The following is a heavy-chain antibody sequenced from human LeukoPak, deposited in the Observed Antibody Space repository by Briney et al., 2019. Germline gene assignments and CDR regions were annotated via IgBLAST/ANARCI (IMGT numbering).Heavy chain of an antibody. CDR3: ARGVIAAGGNDFDY. Sequence: SETLSLTCNVSGGSIGTTANSWGWAWIRQPPGKGLEWIGEIYHSGSTNYNPSLKSRVTISVDKSKNQFSLKLSSVTAADTAVYYCARGVIAAGGNDFDYWGQGTLVTVSS. CDR1: GGSIGTTANS. CDR2: IYHSGST. V-gene: IGHV4/OR15-8*01. J-gene: IGHJ4*02. D-gene: IGHD6-13*01.